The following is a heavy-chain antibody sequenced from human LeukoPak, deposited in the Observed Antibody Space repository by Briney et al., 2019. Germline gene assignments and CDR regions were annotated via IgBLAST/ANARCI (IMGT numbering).Heavy chain of an antibody. Sequence: SETLSLTCTVSGGSISGYYWSWIRQPPGKGLEWIGYIYYSGNTNYNPSLKSRVTISVDTSKNQFSLKLSSVTAADTAVYYCATRSTGVAATFDSWGQGALVTVSS. J-gene: IGHJ4*02. V-gene: IGHV4-59*01. D-gene: IGHD2-15*01. CDR3: ATRSTGVAATFDS. CDR2: IYYSGNT. CDR1: GGSISGYY.